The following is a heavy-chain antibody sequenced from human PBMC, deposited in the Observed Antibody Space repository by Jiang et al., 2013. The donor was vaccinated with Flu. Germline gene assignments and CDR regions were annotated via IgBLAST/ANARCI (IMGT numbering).Heavy chain of an antibody. CDR1: FSSYS. Sequence: FSSYSMNWVRQAPGKGLEWVSSISSSSSYIYYADSVKGRFTISRDNAKNSLYLQMNSLRAEDTAVYYCARDSGTPTVTPHFDPWGQGTLVTVSS. CDR2: ISSSSSYI. CDR3: ARDSGTPTVTPHFDP. J-gene: IGHJ5*02. D-gene: IGHD4-11*01. V-gene: IGHV3-21*01.